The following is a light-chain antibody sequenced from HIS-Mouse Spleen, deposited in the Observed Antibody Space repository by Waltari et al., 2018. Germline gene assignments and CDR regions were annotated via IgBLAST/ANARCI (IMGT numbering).Light chain of an antibody. V-gene: IGLV2-14*01. CDR1: SSAVGCYHH. J-gene: IGLJ1*01. CDR3: SSYTSSSTLYV. CDR2: EVS. Sequence: QSALTQPASVSGSPGQSTPISCTGTSSAVGCYHHVPWYQQPPGKAPKLMIYEVSNRPSGVSNRFSGSKSGNTASLTISGLQAEDEADYYCSSYTSSSTLYVFGTGTKVTVL.